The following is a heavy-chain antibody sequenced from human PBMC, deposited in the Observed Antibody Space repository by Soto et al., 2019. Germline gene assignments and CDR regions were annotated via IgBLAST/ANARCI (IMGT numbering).Heavy chain of an antibody. Sequence: QVQLVQSGAEVKKPGASVKVSCKASGYTFTSYDINWVRQATGQGLEWMGWMNHNSGNTGYAQKSXGXVSXTRDTSITTAYMELSSLRSEDTAVYYCARGKSLENWGQGTLVTVSS. CDR3: ARGKSLEN. CDR1: GYTFTSYD. J-gene: IGHJ4*02. CDR2: MNHNSGNT. V-gene: IGHV1-8*01. D-gene: IGHD1-1*01.